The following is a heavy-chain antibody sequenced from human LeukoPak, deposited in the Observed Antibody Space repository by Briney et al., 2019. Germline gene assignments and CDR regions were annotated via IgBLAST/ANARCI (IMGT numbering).Heavy chain of an antibody. CDR1: GFTVSSNY. CDR2: IYSGGST. D-gene: IGHD2-15*01. Sequence: GGSLRLSCAASGFTVSSNYMSWVRQAPGKGLEWVSVIYSGGSTYYADSVKGRFTISRDNSKNTLYLQMNSLRAEDTAVYYCARVPLGYCSGGSCYSRYYGDSWGQGTLVTVSS. J-gene: IGHJ4*02. CDR3: ARVPLGYCSGGSCYSRYYGDS. V-gene: IGHV3-53*01.